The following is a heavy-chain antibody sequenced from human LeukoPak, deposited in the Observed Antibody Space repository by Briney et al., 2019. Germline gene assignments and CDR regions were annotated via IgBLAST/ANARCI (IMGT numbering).Heavy chain of an antibody. V-gene: IGHV4-59*08. J-gene: IGHJ4*02. CDR1: GGSISYYY. Sequence: PSETLSLTCTVSGGSISYYYWSWIRQPPGKGLQWIGYVYYSGSTNYNPSLKSRVTISVDTSKNQFSLKLSSVTAADTAVYYCARTTVVTYPVDYWGQGTLVTVSS. CDR3: ARTTVVTYPVDY. D-gene: IGHD4-23*01. CDR2: VYYSGST.